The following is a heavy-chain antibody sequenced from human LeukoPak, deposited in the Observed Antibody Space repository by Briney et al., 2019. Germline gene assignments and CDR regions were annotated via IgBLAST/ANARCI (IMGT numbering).Heavy chain of an antibody. D-gene: IGHD4-17*01. Sequence: GASVKVSCKVSGYTLTELSMHWVRQAPGKGLEWMGGFDPEDGETIYAQKFQGRVTMTEDTSTDTAYMELSSLRSEDTAVYYCATYKRGTTVNTCYYYYYMDVWGKGTTVTISS. CDR3: ATYKRGTTVNTCYYYYYMDV. V-gene: IGHV1-24*01. J-gene: IGHJ6*03. CDR1: GYTLTELS. CDR2: FDPEDGET.